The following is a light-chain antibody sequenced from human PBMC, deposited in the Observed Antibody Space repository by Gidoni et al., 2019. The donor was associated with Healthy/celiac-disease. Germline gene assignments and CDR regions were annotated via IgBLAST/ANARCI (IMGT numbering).Light chain of an antibody. CDR1: QSISSY. CDR3: QQCYSTPCT. J-gene: IGKJ3*01. V-gene: IGKV1-39*01. CDR2: AAS. Sequence: IQIRQSPSSLSASAGDRVTIPCRVSQSISSYLNWYQQKPGKAPKLLIYAASSLQSGVPSRFSGSGSGTDFTLTISSLQPEDFATYYCQQCYSTPCTFGPGTKVDIK.